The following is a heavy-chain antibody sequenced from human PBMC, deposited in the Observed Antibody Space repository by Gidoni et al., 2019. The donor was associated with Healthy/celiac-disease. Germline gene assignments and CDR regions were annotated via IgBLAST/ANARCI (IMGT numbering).Heavy chain of an antibody. CDR1: GFPFSSYA. Sequence: EVQLLESGGGLVQPGGSLRLSCAASGFPFSSYAMSWVRQAPGKGLEWVSAISGSGGSTYYADSVKGRFTISRDNSKNTLYLQMNSLRAEDTAVYYCAKVSTMIVGPHDYWGQGTLVTVSS. CDR2: ISGSGGST. J-gene: IGHJ4*02. V-gene: IGHV3-23*01. D-gene: IGHD3-22*01. CDR3: AKVSTMIVGPHDY.